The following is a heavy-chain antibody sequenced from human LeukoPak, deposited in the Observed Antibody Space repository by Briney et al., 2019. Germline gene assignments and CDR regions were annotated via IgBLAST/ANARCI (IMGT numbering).Heavy chain of an antibody. CDR1: GFTFSNAW. J-gene: IGHJ4*02. V-gene: IGHV3-74*01. CDR3: ARGAPVIVVVVAATPDY. CDR2: INSDGSST. D-gene: IGHD2-15*01. Sequence: PGGSLRLSCAASGFTFSNAWMHWVRQAPGKGLVWVSRINSDGSSTSYADSVKGRFTISRDNAKNTLYLQMNSLRAEDTAVYYCARGAPVIVVVVAATPDYWGQGTLVTVSS.